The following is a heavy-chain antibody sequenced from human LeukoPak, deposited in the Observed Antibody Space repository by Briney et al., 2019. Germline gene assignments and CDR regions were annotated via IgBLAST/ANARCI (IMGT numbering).Heavy chain of an antibody. V-gene: IGHV4-61*02. CDR1: GGSISSGSYY. J-gene: IGHJ5*02. Sequence: SQTLSLTCTVSGGSISSGSYYWSWIRQPAGKRLEWIGRIYTSGSTNYKPSLKSRVTISVDTSKNQFSLMLSAVTAADTAVYYCARVSYCSGGSCYRVSWFDPWGQGTLVTVSS. D-gene: IGHD2-15*01. CDR3: ARVSYCSGGSCYRVSWFDP. CDR2: IYTSGST.